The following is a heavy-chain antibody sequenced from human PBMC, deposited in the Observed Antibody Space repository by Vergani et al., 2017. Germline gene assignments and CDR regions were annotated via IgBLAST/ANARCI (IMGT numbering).Heavy chain of an antibody. CDR1: GGSLSGYY. Sequence: QVQLQQWGAGLLKPSETLSLTCAVYGGSLSGYYWSWIRQPPGKGLEWIGEINHSGSTNYNPSLKSRVTISVDTSKNQFSLKLSSVTAADTAVYYCARQPEWVDYWGQGTLVTVSS. D-gene: IGHD1-26*01. CDR3: ARQPEWVDY. V-gene: IGHV4-34*01. CDR2: INHSGST. J-gene: IGHJ4*02.